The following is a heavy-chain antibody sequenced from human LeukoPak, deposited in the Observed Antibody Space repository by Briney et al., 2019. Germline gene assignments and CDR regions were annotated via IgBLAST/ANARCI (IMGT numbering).Heavy chain of an antibody. J-gene: IGHJ4*02. V-gene: IGHV3-23*01. CDR1: GFTFSSYA. Sequence: GGSLRLSCAASGFTFSSYAMNWVRQAPGKGLKWVSVISGSGGTTYYADSVKGRFTISRDNSKNTLYLQVHSLRAEDTAVYYCAKDLLSGFGELLSFDYWGQGTLVTVSS. CDR3: AKDLLSGFGELLSFDY. CDR2: ISGSGGTT. D-gene: IGHD3-10*01.